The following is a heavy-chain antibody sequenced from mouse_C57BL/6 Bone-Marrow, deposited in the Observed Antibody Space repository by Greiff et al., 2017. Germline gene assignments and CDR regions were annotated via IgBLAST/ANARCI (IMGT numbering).Heavy chain of an antibody. Sequence: QVQLKQPGAELVKPGASVKLSCKASGYTFTSYWMHWVKQRPGQGLEWIGMIHPNSGSTNYNEKFKSKATLTVDKSSSTAYMQLSSLTSEDSAVYYCASPSDWYFDVWGTGTTVTVSS. CDR2: IHPNSGST. D-gene: IGHD1-3*01. CDR1: GYTFTSYW. CDR3: ASPSDWYFDV. J-gene: IGHJ1*03. V-gene: IGHV1-64*01.